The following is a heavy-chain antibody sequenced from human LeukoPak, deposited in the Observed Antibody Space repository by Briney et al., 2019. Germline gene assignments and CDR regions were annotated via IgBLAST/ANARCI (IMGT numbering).Heavy chain of an antibody. CDR3: ARTTYCSGGSCSGDYYYYYYMDV. CDR1: GDSISSSRSSAYY. J-gene: IGHJ6*03. D-gene: IGHD2-15*01. Sequence: SETLSLTCTVSGDSISSSRSSAYYWGWIRQPPGKGLEWIGSIYYSGNTYYSPSLKGRVTISVDTSKNQFSLKLSSVTAADTAVYYCARTTYCSGGSCSGDYYYYYYMDVWGKGTTVTVSS. CDR2: IYYSGNT. V-gene: IGHV4-39*07.